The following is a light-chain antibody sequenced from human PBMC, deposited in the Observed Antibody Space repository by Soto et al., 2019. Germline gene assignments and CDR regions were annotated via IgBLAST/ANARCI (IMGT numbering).Light chain of an antibody. CDR3: QQYGSSPT. CDR2: GAS. J-gene: IGKJ1*01. V-gene: IGKV3-20*01. CDR1: QSVSSSY. Sequence: EVVLTQSPGTLSLSQGERATLSCRASQSVSSSYLACYQQKPGQAPRLLIYGASSRATGIPDRFSGSGSGTDFTLTISRLEPEDFAVYYCQQYGSSPTFGQGTKVDI.